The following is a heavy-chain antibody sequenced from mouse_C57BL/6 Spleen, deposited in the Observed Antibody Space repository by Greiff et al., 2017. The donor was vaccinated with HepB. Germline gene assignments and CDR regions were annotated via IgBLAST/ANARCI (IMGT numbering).Heavy chain of an antibody. J-gene: IGHJ2*01. D-gene: IGHD1-1*01. V-gene: IGHV14-4*01. CDR3: TTGDYGSSYGIDY. Sequence: VQLKESGAELVRPGASVKLSCTASGFNIKDDYMHWVQQRPEQGLEWIGWIDPENGDTEYASKFQGKATITADTSSNTDYLQLSSLTSEDTAVYYCTTGDYGSSYGIDYWGQGTTLTVSS. CDR2: IDPENGDT. CDR1: GFNIKDDY.